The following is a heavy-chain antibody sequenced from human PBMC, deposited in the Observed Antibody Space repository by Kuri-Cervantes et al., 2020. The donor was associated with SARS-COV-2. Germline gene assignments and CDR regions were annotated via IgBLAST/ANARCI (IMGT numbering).Heavy chain of an antibody. J-gene: IGHJ4*02. CDR1: GYTFISYY. CDR3: ARAELTGIDY. CDR2: INSSGGST. Sequence: ASVKVSCKASGYTFISYYMHWVRQAPGQGLEWMGIINSSGGSTSYAQKFQGRVTMTRDTSTSTVYMELSSLRSEDTAVYYCARAELTGIDYWGQGTLVTVSS. V-gene: IGHV1-46*01. D-gene: IGHD7-27*01.